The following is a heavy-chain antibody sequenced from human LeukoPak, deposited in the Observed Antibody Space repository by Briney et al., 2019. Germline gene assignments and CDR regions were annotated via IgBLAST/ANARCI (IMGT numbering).Heavy chain of an antibody. Sequence: SETLSLTCTVSGGSISSTSYYWGWIRQPPGKGLECIGNIYYTGNTYYNPSLKSRVTISVDTSKNQFSLKLSSVTAADTAVYYCARGEYSGYVDYWGQGTLVTVSS. CDR1: GGSISSTSYY. V-gene: IGHV4-39*07. CDR3: ARGEYSGYVDY. J-gene: IGHJ4*02. CDR2: IYYTGNT. D-gene: IGHD5-12*01.